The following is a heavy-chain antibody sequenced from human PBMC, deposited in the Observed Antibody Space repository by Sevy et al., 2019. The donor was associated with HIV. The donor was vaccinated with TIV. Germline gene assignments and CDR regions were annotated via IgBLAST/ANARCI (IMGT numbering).Heavy chain of an antibody. CDR1: GFTFSSYA. J-gene: IGHJ3*02. V-gene: IGHV3-30*04. D-gene: IGHD6-19*01. CDR2: VSNDGRNK. Sequence: GGSLRLSCAASGFTFSSYAMHWVRQAPGKGLEWVAVVSNDGRNKYYADSVKGRFTITRENSKNTLYLQMNSLGAEDTAVYYCARGSSGWYDDAFDIWGQGTMVTVSS. CDR3: ARGSSGWYDDAFDI.